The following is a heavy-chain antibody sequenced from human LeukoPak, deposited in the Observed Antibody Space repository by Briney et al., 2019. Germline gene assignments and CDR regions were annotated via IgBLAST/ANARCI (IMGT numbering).Heavy chain of an antibody. Sequence: SVKVSCKASGGTFSSYAITWVRQAPGQGLEWMGGIIPIFGTANYAQKFQGRVTITADESTSTAYMELSSLRSDDTAVYYCARMFTVVVPAAYYYYYMDVWGKGTTVTVSS. CDR2: IIPIFGTA. CDR1: GGTFSSYA. D-gene: IGHD2-2*01. J-gene: IGHJ6*03. CDR3: ARMFTVVVPAAYYYYYMDV. V-gene: IGHV1-69*13.